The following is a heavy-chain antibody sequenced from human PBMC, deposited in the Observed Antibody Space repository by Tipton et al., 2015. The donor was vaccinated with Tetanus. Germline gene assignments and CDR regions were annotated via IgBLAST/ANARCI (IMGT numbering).Heavy chain of an antibody. V-gene: IGHV1-2*02. CDR1: GYTFTGYY. D-gene: IGHD3-22*01. CDR2: IDPNSGGT. J-gene: IGHJ6*02. Sequence: QLVQSGAEMKKPGASVKVSCKASGYTFTGYYIYWVRQAPGQGLEWMGWIDPNSGGTVYAQKLQGRVTMTRDTSISTAYMELSSLRSDDTAVYYCARDRGNYIYYGMDVWGPGTTVTVS. CDR3: ARDRGNYIYYGMDV.